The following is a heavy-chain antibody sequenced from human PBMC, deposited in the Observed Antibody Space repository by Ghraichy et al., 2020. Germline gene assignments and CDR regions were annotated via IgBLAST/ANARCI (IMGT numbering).Heavy chain of an antibody. J-gene: IGHJ3*02. V-gene: IGHV3-30*02. CDR2: IRYDGSNK. Sequence: GESLNISCAASGFTFSSYGMHWVRQAPGKGLEWVAFIRYDGSNKYYADSVKGRFTISRDNSKNTLYLQMNSLRAEDTAVYYCAKDNGYGDYVEAFDIWGQGTMVTVSS. CDR1: GFTFSSYG. CDR3: AKDNGYGDYVEAFDI. D-gene: IGHD4-17*01.